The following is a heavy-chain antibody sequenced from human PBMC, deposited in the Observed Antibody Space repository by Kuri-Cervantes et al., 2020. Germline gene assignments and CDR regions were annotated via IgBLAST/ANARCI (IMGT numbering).Heavy chain of an antibody. Sequence: SETLFLTCTVSGGSISSYYWSWIRQPPGKGLEWIGYIYYSGSINYNPSLKSRVTISVDTSKNQFSLKLSSVTAVDTAVYYCARARGDYYFDYWGQGTLVTVSS. CDR3: ARARGDYYFDY. V-gene: IGHV4-59*01. CDR1: GGSISSYY. CDR2: IYYSGSI. J-gene: IGHJ4*02. D-gene: IGHD2-21*02.